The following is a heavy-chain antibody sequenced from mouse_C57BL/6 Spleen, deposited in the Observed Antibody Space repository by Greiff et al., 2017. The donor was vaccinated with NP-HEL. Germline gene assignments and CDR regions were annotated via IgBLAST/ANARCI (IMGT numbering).Heavy chain of an antibody. D-gene: IGHD1-1*01. CDR1: GFTFSSYA. Sequence: EVKLVESGEGLVKPGGSLKLSCAASGFTFSSYAMSWVRQTPEKRLEWVAYISSGGDYIYYADTVKGRFTISRDNARNTLYLQMSSLKSEDTAMYYCTRDSYYGSSYSAMDYWGQGTSVTVSS. V-gene: IGHV5-9-1*02. CDR3: TRDSYYGSSYSAMDY. J-gene: IGHJ4*01. CDR2: ISSGGDYI.